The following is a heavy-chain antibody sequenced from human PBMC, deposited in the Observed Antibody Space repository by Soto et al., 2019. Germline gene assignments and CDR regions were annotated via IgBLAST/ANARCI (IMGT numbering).Heavy chain of an antibody. V-gene: IGHV3-33*01. CDR2: IWYDGSNK. D-gene: IGHD2-15*01. Sequence: PGGSLRLSCAASGFTFSSYGMHWVRQAPGKGLEWVAVIWYDGSNKYYADSVKGRFTISRDNSKNTLYLQMNSLRAEDTAVYHCARDRTVVKSGMDVWGQGTTVTVSS. CDR3: ARDRTVVKSGMDV. CDR1: GFTFSSYG. J-gene: IGHJ6*02.